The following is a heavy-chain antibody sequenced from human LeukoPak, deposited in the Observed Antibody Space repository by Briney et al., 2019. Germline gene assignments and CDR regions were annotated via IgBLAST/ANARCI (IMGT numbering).Heavy chain of an antibody. J-gene: IGHJ4*02. Sequence: GGSLRLSCAASEFDFSSHAMTWVRQAPGKGLEWVSVIYGGGNIYYADSVKGRFTISRDNSKNTLYLQMNSLRAEDTAVYYCARGAGYNYPYYFDYWGQGTLVTVSS. D-gene: IGHD5-24*01. V-gene: IGHV3-53*01. CDR3: ARGAGYNYPYYFDY. CDR2: IYGGGNI. CDR1: EFDFSSHA.